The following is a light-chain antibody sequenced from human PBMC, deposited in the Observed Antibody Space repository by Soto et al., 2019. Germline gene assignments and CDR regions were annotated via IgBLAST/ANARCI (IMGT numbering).Light chain of an antibody. V-gene: IGKV3-20*01. Sequence: EIVLTQSPGTLSLSPGERATLSCRASQSVSSNYLAWYQQKPDQAPRLLIYGASSRATGIPDRFSGSGSGTDFTLTISRLEPEDFAVYYCQQYGSSSFTFGPGPKVDIK. CDR2: GAS. CDR1: QSVSSNY. J-gene: IGKJ3*01. CDR3: QQYGSSSFT.